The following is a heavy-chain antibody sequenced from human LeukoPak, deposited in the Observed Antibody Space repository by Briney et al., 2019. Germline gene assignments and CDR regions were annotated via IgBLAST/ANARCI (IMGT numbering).Heavy chain of an antibody. D-gene: IGHD3-10*01. V-gene: IGHV4-38-2*02. CDR1: GYSISSGYY. CDR2: IYHSGRT. CDR3: ARGGEPMVRGVIIPAENWFDP. J-gene: IGHJ5*02. Sequence: TASETLSLTCTVSGYSISSGYYWGWIRQPPGKGLEWIGSIYHSGRTFYNPSLKSRVTISVDTSKNQFSLKLTSVTAADTAVYYCARGGEPMVRGVIIPAENWFDPWGQGTLVTVSS.